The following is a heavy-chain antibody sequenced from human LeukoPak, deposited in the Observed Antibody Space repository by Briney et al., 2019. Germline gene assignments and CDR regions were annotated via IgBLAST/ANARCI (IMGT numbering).Heavy chain of an antibody. Sequence: GASVKVSCKASGYTFTSYGISWVRQAPGQGLEWMGWISAYNGNTNYAQKLQGRVTMTTDTSTSTAYMGLRSVRSDDTAVYYCARATYYYDSSGYYHPGYFDYWGQGTLVTVSS. J-gene: IGHJ4*02. V-gene: IGHV1-18*01. CDR2: ISAYNGNT. D-gene: IGHD3-22*01. CDR1: GYTFTSYG. CDR3: ARATYYYDSSGYYHPGYFDY.